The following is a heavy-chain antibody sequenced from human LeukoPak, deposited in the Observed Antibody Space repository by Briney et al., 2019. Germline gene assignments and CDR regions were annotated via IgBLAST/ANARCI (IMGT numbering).Heavy chain of an antibody. CDR1: GGSISSYY. D-gene: IGHD1-26*01. CDR3: SRSRGAAKAFDI. Sequence: MTSETLSLTCTVSGGSISSYYWSWIRQPPGKGLEWTGYIYYSGSTNYNPSLKSRVTISVDRSNNQFSLKLSAVTAADTAVYYCSRSRGAAKAFDIWGQGTMGPVSS. CDR2: IYYSGST. V-gene: IGHV4-59*12. J-gene: IGHJ3*02.